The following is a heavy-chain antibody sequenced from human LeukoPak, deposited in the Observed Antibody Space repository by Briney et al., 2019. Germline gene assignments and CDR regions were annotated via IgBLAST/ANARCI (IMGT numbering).Heavy chain of an antibody. V-gene: IGHV3-23*01. D-gene: IGHD3-10*01. CDR1: GFTFSTYD. J-gene: IGHJ4*02. CDR3: AKAGAAASGMYYTVDC. CDR2: ISGSGGST. Sequence: GGSLRLSCAASGFTFSTYDMSWVRQAPGKGLEWVSSISGSGGSTYYSDSVKGRFTISRDNSKNTLYLQMNSLRAEDTAVFYCAKAGAAASGMYYTVDCWGQGSLVTVSS.